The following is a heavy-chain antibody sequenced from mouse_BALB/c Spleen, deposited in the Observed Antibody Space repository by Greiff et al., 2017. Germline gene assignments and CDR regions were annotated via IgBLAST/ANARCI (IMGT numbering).Heavy chain of an antibody. V-gene: IGHV5-12-1*01. CDR3: ARRYYYGPYAMDY. CDR1: GFAFSSYD. Sequence: EVQLVESGGGLVKPGGSLKLSCAASGFAFSSYDMSWVRQTPEKRLEWVAYISSGGGSTYYPDTVKGRFTISRDNAKNTLYLQMSSLKSEDTAMYYCARRYYYGPYAMDYWGQGTSVTVSS. J-gene: IGHJ4*01. CDR2: ISSGGGST. D-gene: IGHD1-1*01.